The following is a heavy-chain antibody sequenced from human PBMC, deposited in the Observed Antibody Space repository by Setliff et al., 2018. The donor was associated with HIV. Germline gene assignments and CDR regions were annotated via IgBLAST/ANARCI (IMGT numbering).Heavy chain of an antibody. D-gene: IGHD3-16*01. CDR2: VSYSGKI. CDR1: GGPIGSSSYS. V-gene: IGHV4-39*01. CDR3: ATQLGRVQLFDY. J-gene: IGHJ4*02. Sequence: PSETLSLTCSVSGGPIGSSSYSWAWIRQPPGKGLEWIGSVSYSGKIYYNPSLKGRVTISVDASKNQISLKLNSLTATDTAVYHCATQLGRVQLFDYWGQGTLVTVSS.